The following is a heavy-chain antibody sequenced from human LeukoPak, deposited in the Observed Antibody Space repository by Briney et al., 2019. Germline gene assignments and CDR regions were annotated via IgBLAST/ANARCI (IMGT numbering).Heavy chain of an antibody. D-gene: IGHD3-3*01. Sequence: ASVKVSCNASGYTFTGYYMHWVRQAPGQGLEWMGWINPNSGGTNYAQKFQGRVTMTRDTSISTAYMELSRLRSDDTAVYYCARDYDFWSGYYKLLDYWGQGTLVTVSS. CDR1: GYTFTGYY. CDR3: ARDYDFWSGYYKLLDY. V-gene: IGHV1-2*02. J-gene: IGHJ4*02. CDR2: INPNSGGT.